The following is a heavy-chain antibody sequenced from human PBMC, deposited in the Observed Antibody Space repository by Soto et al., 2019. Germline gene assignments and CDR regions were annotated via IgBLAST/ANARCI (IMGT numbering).Heavy chain of an antibody. D-gene: IGHD2-2*01. V-gene: IGHV1-18*01. Sequence: QVQLVQSGAEVKKPGASVKVSCKASGYTFTSYGISWVRQAPGQGLEWMGWISAYNGNTNYAQKLQGRVTMTTDTSTSTAYMELRSLRSDDTAVYYCAGDIVVVPAAHEYVASAFDIWGQGTMVTVSS. CDR1: GYTFTSYG. CDR3: AGDIVVVPAAHEYVASAFDI. CDR2: ISAYNGNT. J-gene: IGHJ3*02.